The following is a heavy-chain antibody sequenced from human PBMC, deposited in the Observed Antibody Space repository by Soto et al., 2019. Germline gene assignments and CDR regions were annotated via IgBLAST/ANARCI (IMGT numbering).Heavy chain of an antibody. J-gene: IGHJ4*02. V-gene: IGHV3-73*02. D-gene: IGHD5-18*01. CDR3: SGVDRSMVPRNDY. CDR2: IGNKANSYAT. Sequence: EVQLVESGGGLVQPGGSLKLSCAASGFTFSGSAVHWVRQASGKGLEWVGSIGNKANSYATTYAASVKGRFTISRDDSKNTAYLQMNSLKTEDTAVYYCSGVDRSMVPRNDYWGQGTLVTVSS. CDR1: GFTFSGSA.